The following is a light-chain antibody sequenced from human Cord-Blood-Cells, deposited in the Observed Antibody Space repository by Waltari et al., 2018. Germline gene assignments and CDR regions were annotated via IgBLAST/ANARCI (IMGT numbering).Light chain of an antibody. CDR1: RSDVGSYNL. Sequence: QSALTQPASVSGSPGQSTTISCTGTRSDVGSYNLVSWYQQHPGKAPKLMIYEVSKRPSGVSNRFSGSKSGNTASLTISVLQAEDEADYYCCSYAGSSTLYVFGTGTKVTVL. CDR2: EVS. J-gene: IGLJ1*01. CDR3: CSYAGSSTLYV. V-gene: IGLV2-23*02.